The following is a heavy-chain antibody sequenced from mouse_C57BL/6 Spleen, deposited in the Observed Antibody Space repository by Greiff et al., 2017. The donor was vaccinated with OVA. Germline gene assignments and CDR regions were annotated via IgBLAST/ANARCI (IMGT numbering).Heavy chain of an antibody. J-gene: IGHJ4*01. CDR1: GYAFSSSW. Sequence: QVQLKESGPELVKPGASVKISCKASGYAFSSSWMNWVKQRPGKGLEWIGRIYPGDGDTNYNGKFKGKATLTADKSSSTAYMQLSSLTSEDSAVYYCARGIDYYGSSYGTRDYWGQGTSVTVSS. CDR2: IYPGDGDT. V-gene: IGHV1-82*01. CDR3: ARGIDYYGSSYGTRDY. D-gene: IGHD1-1*01.